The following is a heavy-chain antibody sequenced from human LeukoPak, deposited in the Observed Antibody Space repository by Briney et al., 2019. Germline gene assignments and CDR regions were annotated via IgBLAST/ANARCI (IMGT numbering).Heavy chain of an antibody. Sequence: SETLSLTCTVSGGSISSSSYYWGWIRQPPGKGLEWIGSIYYSGSTYYNPSLKSRVTISVDTSKNQFSLKLSSVAAADTAVYYCAKGDLVAQHWGQGTLVTVSS. J-gene: IGHJ1*01. CDR3: AKGDLVAQH. D-gene: IGHD5-12*01. CDR1: GGSISSSSYY. CDR2: IYYSGST. V-gene: IGHV4-39*07.